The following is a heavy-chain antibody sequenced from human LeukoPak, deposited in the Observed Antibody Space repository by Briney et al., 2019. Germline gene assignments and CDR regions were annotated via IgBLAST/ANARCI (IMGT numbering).Heavy chain of an antibody. V-gene: IGHV4-31*03. CDR1: GGSISSGGYY. Sequence: SETLSLTCTVSGGSISSGGYYWSWIRQHPGKGLEWIGYIYYSGSTYYNPSLKSRVTISVDTSKNQFSLKLSSVTAADTAVYYCARVRTGDQLFDYWGQGTLVTVSS. CDR2: IYYSGST. D-gene: IGHD7-27*01. CDR3: ARVRTGDQLFDY. J-gene: IGHJ4*02.